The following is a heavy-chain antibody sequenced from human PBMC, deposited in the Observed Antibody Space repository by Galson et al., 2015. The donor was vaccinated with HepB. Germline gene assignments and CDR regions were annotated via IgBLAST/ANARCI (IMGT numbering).Heavy chain of an antibody. CDR3: ARDGRRWGQFDS. V-gene: IGHV1-2*02. D-gene: IGHD5-24*01. Sequence: SVKVSCKASGHIFTGDYIHWVRQAPGQGLEWMGWINPNSGGPNYAQKFQGRVTLTRDTSIGTAYMELSSLRSDDTALYFCARDGRRWGQFDSWGQGTLVTVSS. CDR2: INPNSGGP. J-gene: IGHJ4*02. CDR1: GHIFTGDY.